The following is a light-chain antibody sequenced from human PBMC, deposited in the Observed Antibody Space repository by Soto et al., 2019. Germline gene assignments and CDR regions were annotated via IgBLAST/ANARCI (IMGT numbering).Light chain of an antibody. CDR1: SSDVGGYNY. V-gene: IGLV2-14*01. CDR2: DVS. CDR3: SSYTSSIFVE. J-gene: IGLJ2*01. Sequence: QSVLTQPASVSGSPGQSITISCTGTSSDVGGYNYVSWYQQHPGKAPKLMIYDVSNRPSGVSNRFSGSKSGNTASLTISGLQAEDEADYYCSSYTSSIFVEFGGGTQLTVL.